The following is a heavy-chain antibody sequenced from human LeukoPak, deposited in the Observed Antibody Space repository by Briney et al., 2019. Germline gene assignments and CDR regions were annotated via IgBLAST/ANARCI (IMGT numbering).Heavy chain of an antibody. D-gene: IGHD3-10*01. V-gene: IGHV3-23*01. Sequence: QPGGSLRLSCAASGFTFSSYAMTWVRQAPGKGLEWVSAISGSGGITYHADSVKGRFTISRDNSKSTLYLQMNSLRAEDTALYYCAKDRIGSGTYYYFDYWGQGTLVTVSS. J-gene: IGHJ4*02. CDR2: ISGSGGIT. CDR3: AKDRIGSGTYYYFDY. CDR1: GFTFSSYA.